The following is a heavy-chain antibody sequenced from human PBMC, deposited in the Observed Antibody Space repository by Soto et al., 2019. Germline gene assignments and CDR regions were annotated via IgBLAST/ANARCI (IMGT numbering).Heavy chain of an antibody. D-gene: IGHD2-21*02. Sequence: EVQLVQSGAEVKKPGESLKISCKGSGYSFTSYWIGWVRQMPGKGLEWMGIIYPGDSDTRYSPSFQGQVTISADKSISTAYLQWSSLKASDTAMYYCARHPYCGGDCYPYWYFDLWGRGTLVTVSS. CDR2: IYPGDSDT. CDR3: ARHPYCGGDCYPYWYFDL. J-gene: IGHJ2*01. V-gene: IGHV5-51*01. CDR1: GYSFTSYW.